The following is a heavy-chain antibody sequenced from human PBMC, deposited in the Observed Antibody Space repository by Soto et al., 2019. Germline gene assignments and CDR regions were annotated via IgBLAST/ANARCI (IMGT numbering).Heavy chain of an antibody. D-gene: IGHD4-17*01. V-gene: IGHV4-38-2*02. Sequence: SETLSLTCAVSGYSISSGYYWGWIRQPPGKGLEWIGSIYHSGSTYYNPSLKSRVTISVDTSKNQFSLKLSSATAADTAVYYCARDYGGNYYYYYGMDVWGQGTTVTVSS. CDR1: GYSISSGYY. J-gene: IGHJ6*02. CDR3: ARDYGGNYYYYYGMDV. CDR2: IYHSGST.